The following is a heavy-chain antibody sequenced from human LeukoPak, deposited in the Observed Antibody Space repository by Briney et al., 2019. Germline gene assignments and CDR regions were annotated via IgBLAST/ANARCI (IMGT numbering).Heavy chain of an antibody. D-gene: IGHD1-26*01. V-gene: IGHV3-23*01. CDR2: ISGSGGNT. Sequence: PGGSLRLSCAASAFIFSNYDMRWVRQAPGQGLEWVSGISGSGGNTYYGDSVKGRFTISRDNSKNTLYLQVNSLRAEDTAVYYCAKCGSGSTVYVDVWGKGTTVTVSS. J-gene: IGHJ6*03. CDR3: AKCGSGSTVYVDV. CDR1: AFIFSNYD.